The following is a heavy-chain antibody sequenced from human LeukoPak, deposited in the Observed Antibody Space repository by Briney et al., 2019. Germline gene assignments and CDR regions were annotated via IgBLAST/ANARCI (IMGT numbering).Heavy chain of an antibody. CDR3: ARGSGADDY. V-gene: IGHV1-69*04. D-gene: IGHD4/OR15-4a*01. Sequence: ASVSVSYKASGGTFSIYAISWVRQAPGQGLEWMGRIIPILGIANYAQKFQGRVTITADKSTSTAYMELSSLRSEDTAVYYCARGSGADDYWGQGTLVTVSS. CDR2: IIPILGIA. CDR1: GGTFSIYA. J-gene: IGHJ4*02.